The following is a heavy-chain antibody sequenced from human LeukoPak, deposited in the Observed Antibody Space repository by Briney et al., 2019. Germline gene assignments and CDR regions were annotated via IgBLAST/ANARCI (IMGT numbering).Heavy chain of an antibody. CDR3: AKPPRDTMTAAEN. J-gene: IGHJ4*02. CDR1: GFTFSSYS. V-gene: IGHV3-23*01. D-gene: IGHD6-13*01. CDR2: LTGGGGSA. Sequence: PGGSLRLSCAASGFTFSSYSMNWVRQAPGKGLEWVSGLTGGGGSAKYADSVKGRFTISRDNSKNTFYLQMDGLRAEDTAVYYCAKPPRDTMTAAENWGQGALVTVSS.